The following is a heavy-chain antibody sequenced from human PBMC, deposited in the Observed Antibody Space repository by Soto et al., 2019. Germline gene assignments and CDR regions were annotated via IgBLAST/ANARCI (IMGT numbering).Heavy chain of an antibody. CDR1: GGSFSGYY. D-gene: IGHD3-3*02. Sequence: QVQLQQWGAGLLKPSETLSLTCAVYGGSFSGYYWTWIRQPPGKGLEWVGEIGHSGSASYSPSLKSRVTISVDKSNNQFSLRLTSVTAADTAVYYCARGGNCIVASCPLGSHYGMDVWGQGTTVTVSS. CDR3: ARGGNCIVASCPLGSHYGMDV. J-gene: IGHJ6*02. V-gene: IGHV4-34*01. CDR2: IGHSGSA.